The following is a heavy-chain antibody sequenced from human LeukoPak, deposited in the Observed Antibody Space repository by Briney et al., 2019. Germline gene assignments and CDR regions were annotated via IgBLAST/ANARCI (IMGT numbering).Heavy chain of an antibody. Sequence: PGGSLRLSCAASGFTFSNAWMSWVRQAPGKGLEWVGRIKSKTDGGTTDYAAPVKGRFTISRDDSKNTLYLQMNSLKTEDTAVYYCTTDLWSSSWYYYYMDVWGKGTTVTVSS. V-gene: IGHV3-15*01. CDR2: IKSKTDGGTT. D-gene: IGHD6-13*01. J-gene: IGHJ6*03. CDR3: TTDLWSSSWYYYYMDV. CDR1: GFTFSNAW.